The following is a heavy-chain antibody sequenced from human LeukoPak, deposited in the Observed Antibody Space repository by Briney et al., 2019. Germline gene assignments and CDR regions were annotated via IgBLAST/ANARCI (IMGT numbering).Heavy chain of an antibody. CDR3: ARGTHGSGPMDV. CDR2: ISSSSSYI. Sequence: GGSLRLSCAASGFTFSSYSVNWVRQAPGKGLEWVSSISSSSSYIYYADSVKGRFTISRDNAKNSLYLQMNSLRAEDTAVYYCARGTHGSGPMDVWGQGTTVTVSS. J-gene: IGHJ6*02. CDR1: GFTFSSYS. D-gene: IGHD3-10*01. V-gene: IGHV3-21*01.